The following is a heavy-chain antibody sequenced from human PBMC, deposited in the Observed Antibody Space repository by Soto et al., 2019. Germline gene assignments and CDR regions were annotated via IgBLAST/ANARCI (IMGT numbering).Heavy chain of an antibody. CDR2: VHYSGST. Sequence: SETLSLTCNVSGGSIISHYWSWIRQAPGKGLEWLGYVHYSGSTKYNPSLKSRLTTSIDTSQNQFSLKLYSVTAADTAVYYCARGSSGDYLDWFDPWGQGSLVTVSS. CDR1: GGSIISHY. J-gene: IGHJ5*02. CDR3: ARGSSGDYLDWFDP. D-gene: IGHD6-19*01. V-gene: IGHV4-59*11.